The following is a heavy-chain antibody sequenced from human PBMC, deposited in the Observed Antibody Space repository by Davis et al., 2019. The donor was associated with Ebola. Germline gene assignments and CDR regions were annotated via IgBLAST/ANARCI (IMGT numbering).Heavy chain of an antibody. CDR1: GYTFTSYG. D-gene: IGHD6-6*01. J-gene: IGHJ6*02. Sequence: AASVKVSCKASGYTFTSYGISWVRQAPGQGLEWMGGIIPIFGTANYAQKFQGRVTITADTSTSTAYMELRSLRSDDTAVYYCARASSIAARHYYYGMDVWGQGTTVTVSS. V-gene: IGHV1-69*06. CDR3: ARASSIAARHYYYGMDV. CDR2: IIPIFGTA.